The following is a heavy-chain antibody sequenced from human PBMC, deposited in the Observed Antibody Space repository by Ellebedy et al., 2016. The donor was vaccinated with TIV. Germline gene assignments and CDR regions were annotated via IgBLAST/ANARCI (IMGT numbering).Heavy chain of an antibody. CDR2: ISPNGGRT. J-gene: IGHJ4*02. Sequence: GESLKISCAASGFTFSDYAMYWVRQAPGKGLEYVSAISPNGGRTFYADSVKGKFTISRDNFKNTLYLQMGSLRAEDMAVYYCARGRTAADTGFELDYWGQGTLVIVSS. V-gene: IGHV3-64*02. CDR1: GFTFSDYA. CDR3: ARGRTAADTGFELDY. D-gene: IGHD6-13*01.